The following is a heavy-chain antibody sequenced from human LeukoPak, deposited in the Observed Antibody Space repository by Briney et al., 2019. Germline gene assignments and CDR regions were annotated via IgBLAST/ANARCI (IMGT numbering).Heavy chain of an antibody. Sequence: GGSLRLSCAGSGFTFNNYTMSWVRLVPGKGPVWVSHITSGGTNTNYAESVKGRFTISRDNAKNTLYLQMNSLGAEDTAMYYCARISYDSSGYFDYWGQGTLVTVSS. CDR1: GFTFNNYT. CDR2: ITSGGTNT. D-gene: IGHD3-22*01. J-gene: IGHJ4*02. V-gene: IGHV3-74*01. CDR3: ARISYDSSGYFDY.